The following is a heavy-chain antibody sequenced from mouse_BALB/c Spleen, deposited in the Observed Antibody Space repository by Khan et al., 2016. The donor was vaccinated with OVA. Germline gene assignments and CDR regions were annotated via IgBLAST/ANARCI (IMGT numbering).Heavy chain of an antibody. Sequence: EVQLQETGPGLVKPSLSLSLTCTVTGYSITSDYAWNWIRQFPGHKLEWMGYISYSGRTSYTPSLKSRISINRDPSKNQFFLQLNAVTSDDTATYFCVRGRAYWGQGTLVTVSA. CDR3: VRGRAY. CDR1: GYSITSDYA. D-gene: IGHD3-3*01. CDR2: ISYSGRT. V-gene: IGHV3-2*02. J-gene: IGHJ3*01.